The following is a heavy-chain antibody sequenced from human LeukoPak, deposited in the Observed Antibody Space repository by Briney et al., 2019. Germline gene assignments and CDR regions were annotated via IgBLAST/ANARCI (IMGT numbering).Heavy chain of an antibody. Sequence: PGGSLRLSCAASGFTFSNYWMNWVRQAPGKGLEWVANIKLDGSEKHYADSLNGRFTLSRDNAKNSLYLQMSSLGVEDTAVYYCARGGGGPDTWGQGTLVTVSS. J-gene: IGHJ5*02. CDR1: GFTFSNYW. CDR2: IKLDGSEK. V-gene: IGHV3-7*01. CDR3: ARGGGGPDT. D-gene: IGHD3-10*01.